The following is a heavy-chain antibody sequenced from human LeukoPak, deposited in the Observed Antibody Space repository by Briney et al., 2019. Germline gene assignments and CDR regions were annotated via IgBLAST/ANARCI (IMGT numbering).Heavy chain of an antibody. CDR3: ARDIVVVVAAPHNWFDP. Sequence: ASVEVSCKASGYTFTGYYMHWVRQAPGQGLEWMGWINPNSGGTNYAQKFQGRVTMTRDTSISTAYMELSRLRSDDTAVYYCARDIVVVVAAPHNWFDPWGQGTLVTVSS. V-gene: IGHV1-2*02. D-gene: IGHD2-15*01. J-gene: IGHJ5*02. CDR1: GYTFTGYY. CDR2: INPNSGGT.